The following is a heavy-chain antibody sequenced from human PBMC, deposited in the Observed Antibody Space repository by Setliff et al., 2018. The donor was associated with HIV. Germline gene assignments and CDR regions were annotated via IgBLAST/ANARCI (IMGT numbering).Heavy chain of an antibody. D-gene: IGHD2-15*01. J-gene: IGHJ4*02. CDR3: ARVPSRYCSPTTCPFFFDY. Sequence: ETLSLTCSVSGGSMSTYYWSWIRQPAGKRLEWIGRVYTSGSTIYNPSLRSRVTMSVDTSKNQFSLKLNSVTAADTAVYYCARVPSRYCSPTTCPFFFDYWGQGTLVTVSS. CDR2: VYTSGST. CDR1: GGSMSTYY. V-gene: IGHV4-4*07.